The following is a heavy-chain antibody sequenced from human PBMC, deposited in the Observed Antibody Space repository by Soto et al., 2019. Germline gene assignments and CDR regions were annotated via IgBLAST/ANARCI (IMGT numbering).Heavy chain of an antibody. CDR2: ISYDVNNK. D-gene: IGHD5-18*01. CDR1: GFTFSSYA. V-gene: IGHV3-30-3*01. Sequence: QVQLVESGGGVVQPGRSLRLSCAASGFTFSSYAMHWVRQAPGKGLEWVSVISYDVNNKYYADSVKGRFTIARDNSKSTLYLQMNTLGPEDTALYFCASARGYSTFQYGFYFDYRGQGSLVTVSS. CDR3: ASARGYSTFQYGFYFDY. J-gene: IGHJ4*02.